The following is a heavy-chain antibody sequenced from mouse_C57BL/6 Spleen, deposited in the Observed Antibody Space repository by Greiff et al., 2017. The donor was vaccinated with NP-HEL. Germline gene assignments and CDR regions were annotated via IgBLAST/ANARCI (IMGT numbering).Heavy chain of an antibody. J-gene: IGHJ2*01. V-gene: IGHV7-3*01. CDR2: IRNNANGYTT. CDR1: GFTFTDYY. D-gene: IGHD1-1*01. Sequence: EVQLQESGGGLVQPGGSLSLSCAASGFTFTDYYMSWVRQPPGKALEWLGFIRNNANGYTTEYSASVKGRFTISRDNSQSSLYRKMNALRAEDSATYYCASYGSSCHGYWGQGTTLT. CDR3: ASYGSSCHGY.